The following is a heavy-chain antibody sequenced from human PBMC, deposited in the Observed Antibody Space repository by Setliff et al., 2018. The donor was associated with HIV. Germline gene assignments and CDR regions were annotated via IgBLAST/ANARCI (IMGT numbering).Heavy chain of an antibody. J-gene: IGHJ2*01. CDR3: ARVSYYDSSGYYDDWYFDL. Sequence: ASVKVSCKASGATFSSYAISWVRQAPGQGLEWMGRIIPMFGTAIYAQKFQGRVTITADKSTSTAYMELSSLRSDDTAVYFCARVSYYDSSGYYDDWYFDLWGRGTLVTVSS. V-gene: IGHV1-69*06. D-gene: IGHD3-22*01. CDR2: IIPMFGTA. CDR1: GATFSSYA.